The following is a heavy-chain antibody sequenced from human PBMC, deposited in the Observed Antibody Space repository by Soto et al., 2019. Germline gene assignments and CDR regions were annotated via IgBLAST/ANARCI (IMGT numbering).Heavy chain of an antibody. CDR2: IYYSGST. J-gene: IGHJ4*02. Sequence: QVQLQESGPGLVKPSETLSLTCTVSGGSISSYYWSWIRQPPGKGLEWIGYIYYSGSTNYNPSLKSRVTISVDTSKNQCALKLSSVTAADTALYYCARMGVVGATTFDYWGQGTLVTVSS. CDR3: ARMGVVGATTFDY. CDR1: GGSISSYY. V-gene: IGHV4-59*01. D-gene: IGHD1-26*01.